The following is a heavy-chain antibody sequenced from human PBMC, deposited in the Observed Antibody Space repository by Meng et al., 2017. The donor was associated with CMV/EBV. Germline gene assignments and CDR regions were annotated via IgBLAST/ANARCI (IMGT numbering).Heavy chain of an antibody. V-gene: IGHV1-18*01. D-gene: IGHD2-8*01. CDR1: GNTFTSYG. Sequence: SGNTFTSYGISWVRQAPGQGLEWMGWISAYNGNTNYAQKLQGRVTMTTDTSTSTAYMELRSLRSDDTAVYYCARDIALMVYASWFDPWGQGTLVTVSS. CDR2: ISAYNGNT. CDR3: ARDIALMVYASWFDP. J-gene: IGHJ5*02.